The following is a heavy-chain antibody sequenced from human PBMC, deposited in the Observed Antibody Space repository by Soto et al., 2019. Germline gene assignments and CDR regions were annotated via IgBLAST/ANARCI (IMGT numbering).Heavy chain of an antibody. V-gene: IGHV4-30-4*01. CDR3: ASERLAIVATISGAGFDY. CDR2: IYYSGST. CDR1: GGSISSGDYY. Sequence: QVQLQESGPGLVKPSQTLSLTCTVSGGSISSGDYYWSWIRQPPGKGLEWIGYIYYSGSTYYNPSLKSRVTISVDKSKNQFSLKLSSVTAADTAVYYCASERLAIVATISGAGFDYWGQGTLVTVSS. D-gene: IGHD5-12*01. J-gene: IGHJ4*02.